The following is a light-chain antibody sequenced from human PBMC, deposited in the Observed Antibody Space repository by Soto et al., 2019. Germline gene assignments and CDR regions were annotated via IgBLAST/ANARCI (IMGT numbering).Light chain of an antibody. CDR2: ATS. J-gene: IGKJ1*01. V-gene: IGKV1-39*01. CDR3: QQSYSSTWT. Sequence: DIQMTQSPSSLSASVGDRVTITCRPSQSISTFLNWYQQKPGTAPKLLMHATSILQSGVPSRSSGSGSGTEFTLTISSLQPEDFATYYCQQSYSSTWTFGQGTKVEIK. CDR1: QSISTF.